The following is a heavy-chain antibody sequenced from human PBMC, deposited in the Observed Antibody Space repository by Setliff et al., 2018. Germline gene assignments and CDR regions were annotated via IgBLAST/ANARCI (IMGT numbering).Heavy chain of an antibody. V-gene: IGHV4-34*01. D-gene: IGHD2-8*02. CDR2: IHPTEGA. CDR3: TVYNTGSSKDHY. CDR1: RGSFSNFY. J-gene: IGHJ4*02. Sequence: SETLSLTCAVDRGSFSNFYLTWIRQSPGKGLEWIGEIHPTEGAKYNPSLQSRVTMSVDTSKNQFSLKLSSVTAADTALYYCTVYNTGSSKDHYWGQGTPVTVSS.